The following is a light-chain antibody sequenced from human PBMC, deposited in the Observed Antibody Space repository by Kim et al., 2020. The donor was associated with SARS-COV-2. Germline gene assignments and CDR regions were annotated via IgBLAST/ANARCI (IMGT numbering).Light chain of an antibody. CDR1: KLGDKY. Sequence: SYELTQPPSVSVSPGQTASITCSGDKLGDKYACWYQQKPGQSPVVVIYQDSKRPSGIPERFSGSNSGNTATLTISGTQAMDEADYYCQAWDSSTVLFGGGTQLTVL. J-gene: IGLJ2*01. V-gene: IGLV3-1*01. CDR2: QDS. CDR3: QAWDSSTVL.